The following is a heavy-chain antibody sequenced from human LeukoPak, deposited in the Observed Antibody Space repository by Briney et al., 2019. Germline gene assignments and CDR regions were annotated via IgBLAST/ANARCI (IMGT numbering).Heavy chain of an antibody. Sequence: GGSLRLSCAASGFTVSSNYMSWVRQAPGKGLEWVSVIYSGGSTYYTDSVKGRFTISRDNSKNTLYLQMNSLRAEDTAVYYCARPRQWHRNDAFDIWGQGTMVIVSS. CDR2: IYSGGST. J-gene: IGHJ3*02. D-gene: IGHD6-19*01. CDR3: ARPRQWHRNDAFDI. V-gene: IGHV3-66*04. CDR1: GFTVSSNY.